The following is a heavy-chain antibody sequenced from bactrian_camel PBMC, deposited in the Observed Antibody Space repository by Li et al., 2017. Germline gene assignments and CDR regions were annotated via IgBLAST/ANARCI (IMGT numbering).Heavy chain of an antibody. CDR2: ITTDASNS. Sequence: HVQLVESGGGLVQPGESLRLSCAASGFIFRDHYMNWVRQAPGKGLEWVSSITTDASNSWYANSVKGRFTVSRDNATNTLYLLMNSLKTEDTAVYYCAAGLFADFGLGQGTQVTVS. J-gene: IGHJ4*01. D-gene: IGHD5*01. CDR1: GFIFRDHY. V-gene: IGHV3-2*01.